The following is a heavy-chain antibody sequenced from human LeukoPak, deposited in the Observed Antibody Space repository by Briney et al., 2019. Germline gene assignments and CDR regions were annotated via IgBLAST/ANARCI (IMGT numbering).Heavy chain of an antibody. V-gene: IGHV4-4*07. CDR3: ARDYYGSGSHPNWFDP. CDR2: IYTSGST. Sequence: SETLSLTCTVSGGSISSYYWSWIRQPAGKGLEWIGRIYTSGSTNYNPSLKSRVTMSLDTSKNQFSLKLSSVTAADPAVYYCARDYYGSGSHPNWFDPWGQGTLVTVSS. CDR1: GGSISSYY. J-gene: IGHJ5*02. D-gene: IGHD3-10*01.